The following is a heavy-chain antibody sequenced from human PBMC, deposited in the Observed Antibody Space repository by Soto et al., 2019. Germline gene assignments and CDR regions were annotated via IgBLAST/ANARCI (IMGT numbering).Heavy chain of an antibody. J-gene: IGHJ3*01. CDR2: IYRIGNT. D-gene: IGHD4-17*01. Sequence: PSGTLSLTCTVSGGSNSSRYYWGGVRQAPGKGMEWIGDIYRIGNTYFNPSLKSRVTISADTSKNQFFLKLNSVTAADTAIYYCARRHPDFATVNNALDVWGQGTLVPISS. CDR1: GGSNSSRYY. CDR3: ARRHPDFATVNNALDV. V-gene: IGHV4-39*01.